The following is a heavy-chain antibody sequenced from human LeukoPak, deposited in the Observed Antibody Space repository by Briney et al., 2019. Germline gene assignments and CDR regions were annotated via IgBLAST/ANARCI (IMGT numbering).Heavy chain of an antibody. D-gene: IGHD3-22*01. CDR3: AKGLNYYDSSGLFDY. CDR2: ISWNSGSI. J-gene: IGHJ4*02. V-gene: IGHV3-9*01. Sequence: GGSLRLSCAASGFTFDDYAMHWVRQAPGKGLEWVSGISWNSGSIGYADSVKGRFTISRDNAKNSLYLQMNSLRAEDTALYYCAKGLNYYDSSGLFDYWGQGTPVTVSS. CDR1: GFTFDDYA.